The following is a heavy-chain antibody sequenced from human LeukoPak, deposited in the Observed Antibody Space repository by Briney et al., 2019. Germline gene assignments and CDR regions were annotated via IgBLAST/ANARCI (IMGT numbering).Heavy chain of an antibody. V-gene: IGHV3-23*01. CDR1: GFTFSSYA. Sequence: GGSLRLSCAASGFTFSSYAMSWVRQAPGKGLVWFSAISGSGGSTYYAVSVKGRFTISRDNSKNTLYLQMNSLRAEDTAVYYCAKDRHTRYYYDSSGYSRGFDYWGQGTLVTVSS. J-gene: IGHJ4*02. D-gene: IGHD3-22*01. CDR3: AKDRHTRYYYDSSGYSRGFDY. CDR2: ISGSGGST.